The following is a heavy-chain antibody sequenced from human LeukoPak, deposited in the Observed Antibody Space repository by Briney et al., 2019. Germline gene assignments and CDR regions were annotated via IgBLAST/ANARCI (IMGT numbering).Heavy chain of an antibody. D-gene: IGHD2-2*02. CDR3: ARGRVVVVPAAIIPPHCTNGVCYYFDY. J-gene: IGHJ4*02. CDR2: INTSGST. V-gene: IGHV4-4*07. CDR1: GGSISSYY. Sequence: SETLSLTCTVSGGSISSYYWSWIRQPAGKGLEWIGRINTSGSTNYNPSLKSRVTMSVDTSKNQFSLKLSSVTAADTAVYYCARGRVVVVPAAIIPPHCTNGVCYYFDYWGQGTLVTVSS.